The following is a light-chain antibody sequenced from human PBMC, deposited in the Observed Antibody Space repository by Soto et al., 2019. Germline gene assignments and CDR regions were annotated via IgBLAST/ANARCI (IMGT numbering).Light chain of an antibody. CDR3: QHYVSSPTWT. CDR1: QSITRSF. Sequence: EIVLTQSPGTLSLSPGERATLSCRASQSITRSFLVWYQQKPGQTPRLLIHGASIRATGIPDRFSGSGSGKDFSLTISRLEPEDFAVYYCQHYVSSPTWTFGQGTKVEIK. V-gene: IGKV3-20*01. CDR2: GAS. J-gene: IGKJ1*01.